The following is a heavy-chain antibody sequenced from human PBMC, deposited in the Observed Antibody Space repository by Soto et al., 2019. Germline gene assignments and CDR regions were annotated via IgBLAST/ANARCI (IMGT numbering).Heavy chain of an antibody. CDR1: GFTFSSYA. CDR2: ISGSGGST. D-gene: IGHD1-1*01. J-gene: IGHJ6*02. Sequence: QAGGSLRLSCAASGFTFSSYAMSWVRQAPGKGLEWVSAISGSGGSTYYADSVKGRFTISRDNTKNTLYLQMNSLRLEDTAVYFCAREERPPYNGLDVWGQGTTVTVSS. V-gene: IGHV3-23*01. CDR3: AREERPPYNGLDV.